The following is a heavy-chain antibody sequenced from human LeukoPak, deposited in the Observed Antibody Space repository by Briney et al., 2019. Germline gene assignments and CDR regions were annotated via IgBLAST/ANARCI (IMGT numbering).Heavy chain of an antibody. D-gene: IGHD1-26*01. Sequence: PGGSLRLSCAPPRVTPRRSETSCGRHGPGEGVERGSYISSSGSTIYYADSVKGRFTISRDNAKNSLYLQMNSLRAEDTAVYYCARDPVGATPDAFDIWGQGTMVTVSS. CDR3: ARDPVGATPDAFDI. CDR1: RVTPRRSE. CDR2: ISSSGSTI. V-gene: IGHV3-48*03. J-gene: IGHJ3*02.